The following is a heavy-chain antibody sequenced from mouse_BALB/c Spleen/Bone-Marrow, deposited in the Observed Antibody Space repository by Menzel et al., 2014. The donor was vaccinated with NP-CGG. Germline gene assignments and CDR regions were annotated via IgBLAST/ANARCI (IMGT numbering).Heavy chain of an antibody. Sequence: VQLQQSGGGLVQPGGSLILSCATSGFTFTAYYMSWVRQPPGKALERLGFIRNKAKGYTTEYIPSVKGRFTLSRDNSQSILYLQMNTLRAEDSATYYCARDRNNDTNWYFDVWGAGTTVTVSS. V-gene: IGHV7-3*02. CDR2: IRNKAKGYTT. D-gene: IGHD2-12*01. J-gene: IGHJ1*01. CDR1: GFTFTAYY. CDR3: ARDRNNDTNWYFDV.